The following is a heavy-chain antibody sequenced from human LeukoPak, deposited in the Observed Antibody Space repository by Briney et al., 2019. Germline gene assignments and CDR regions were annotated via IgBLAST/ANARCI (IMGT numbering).Heavy chain of an antibody. CDR3: ATSEGGGFFDY. CDR1: GGSISTSNYY. CDR2: IYHSGST. V-gene: IGHV4-39*07. D-gene: IGHD4-23*01. J-gene: IGHJ4*02. Sequence: SETLSLTCTVSGGSISTSNYYWGWIRQPPGKGLEWIGSIYHSGSTYYNPSLKGRVTISVDTSKNQFSLKLSSVSAADTAIYCATSEGGGFFDYWGQGTPVTVSS.